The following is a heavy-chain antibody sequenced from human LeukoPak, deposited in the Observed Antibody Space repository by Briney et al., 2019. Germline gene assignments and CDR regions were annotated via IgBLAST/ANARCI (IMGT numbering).Heavy chain of an antibody. CDR1: GFTFSSYA. J-gene: IGHJ4*02. V-gene: IGHV3-23*01. CDR2: ISGSGGST. CDR3: AKQGRRYYDFWSGYSGCFDY. D-gene: IGHD3-3*01. Sequence: GGSLRLSCAASGFTFSSYAMSWDRQAPGKGLEWVSAISGSGGSTYYADSLKGRFTISRDNSKNTLYLQMNSLRAEDTAVYYCAKQGRRYYDFWSGYSGCFDYWGQGTLVTVSS.